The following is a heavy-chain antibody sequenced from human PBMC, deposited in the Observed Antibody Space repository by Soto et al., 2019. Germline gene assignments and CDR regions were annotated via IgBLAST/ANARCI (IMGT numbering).Heavy chain of an antibody. D-gene: IGHD1-20*01. CDR2: IYYSGIT. J-gene: IGHJ6*02. Sequence: QVQLQESGPGLVKPSETLSLTCTVSGGSISSYYWSWIRQPPGKGLGWIGYIYYSGITNYNPSLKSRVTISVDTSKNQFSLKLSSVTAADTAVYYCARYKSNYYYGMDVWGQGTTVTVSS. CDR1: GGSISSYY. CDR3: ARYKSNYYYGMDV. V-gene: IGHV4-59*01.